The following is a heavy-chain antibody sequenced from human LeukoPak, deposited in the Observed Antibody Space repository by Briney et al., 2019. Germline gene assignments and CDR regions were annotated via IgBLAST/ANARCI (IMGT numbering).Heavy chain of an antibody. CDR1: GGSFSGYY. D-gene: IGHD5-24*01. V-gene: IGHV4-34*01. J-gene: IGHJ6*03. Sequence: PSETLSLTCAVSGGSFSGYYWSWIRQPPGKGLEWMGEINHSGSTNYNPSLKSRVTISVDTSKNQFSLKLSSVTAADTAVYYCARGRRWLQLSYYYYYMDVWGKGTTVTVSS. CDR3: ARGRRWLQLSYYYYYMDV. CDR2: INHSGST.